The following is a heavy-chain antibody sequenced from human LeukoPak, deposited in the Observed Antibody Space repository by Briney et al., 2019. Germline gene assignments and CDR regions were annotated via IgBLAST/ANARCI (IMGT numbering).Heavy chain of an antibody. V-gene: IGHV4-59*01. J-gene: IGHJ4*02. D-gene: IGHD6-6*01. CDR3: ARDEGIAAQFDY. CDR1: HDSFISYY. Sequence: SETLSLTCTVSHDSFISYYWNWIRQPPGKGLEWIGYIYSSGNTDYNPALKSRVTMSMDTSRNQFSLKLRSVTAADTAIYYCARDEGIAAQFDYWGQGTLVTVSS. CDR2: IYSSGNT.